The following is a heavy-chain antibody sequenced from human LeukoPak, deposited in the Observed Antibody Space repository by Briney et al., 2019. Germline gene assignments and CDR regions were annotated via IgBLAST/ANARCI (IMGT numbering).Heavy chain of an antibody. D-gene: IGHD3-10*01. J-gene: IGHJ4*02. CDR1: GFSISSGHY. CDR2: VYQSGTT. Sequence: PSETLSLTCTVSGFSISSGHYWGWVRQPPGAGLEWIGSVYQSGTTYYNPSLKSRVTISVDTSKNQFSLKLSSVTAADTAVYYCVLTMVRGVMYYWGQGTLVTVSS. V-gene: IGHV4-38-2*02. CDR3: VLTMVRGVMYY.